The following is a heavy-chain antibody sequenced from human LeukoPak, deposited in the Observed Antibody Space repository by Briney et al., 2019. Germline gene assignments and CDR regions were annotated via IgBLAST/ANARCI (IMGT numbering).Heavy chain of an antibody. CDR1: GFTFSSYG. CDR3: ARGPTIAAALDY. J-gene: IGHJ4*02. V-gene: IGHV3-30*03. Sequence: GRSLRLSCAASGFTFSSYGMHWVRQAPGKGLEWVAVISYDGSNKYYADSVKGRFTISRDNSKNTLYLQMNSLRAEDTAVYYCARGPTIAAALDYWGQGTLVTVSS. CDR2: ISYDGSNK. D-gene: IGHD6-13*01.